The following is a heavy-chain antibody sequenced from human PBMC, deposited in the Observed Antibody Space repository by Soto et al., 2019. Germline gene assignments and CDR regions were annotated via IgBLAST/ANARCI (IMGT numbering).Heavy chain of an antibody. D-gene: IGHD3-22*01. CDR3: AKGRESSGSYRPFDY. CDR2: IYPGDSDT. CDR1: GYSFTNYW. V-gene: IGHV5-51*01. Sequence: PGESLKISCKGSGYSFTNYWIGWVRQMPGKGLEWMGIIYPGDSDTRYSPSFQGQVTISVDKSINTAYLQWSSLRAEDTAVYYCAKGRESSGSYRPFDYWGQGTLVTVSS. J-gene: IGHJ4*02.